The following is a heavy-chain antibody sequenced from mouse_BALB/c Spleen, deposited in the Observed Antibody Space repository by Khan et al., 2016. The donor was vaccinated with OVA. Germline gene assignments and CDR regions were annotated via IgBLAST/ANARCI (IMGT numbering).Heavy chain of an antibody. V-gene: IGHV2-6-4*01. CDR3: ARAYYRYDGYYAMDY. Sequence: QVQLKESGPGLVAPSQSLSITCTVSGFSLSSYNIHWVRQPPGKGLEWLGMIWGGGGTDYNSTLKSRLSISKDNSKSKVSLKMNSRQTDDSDMYFCARAYYRYDGYYAMDYWGQGTSVTVSA. D-gene: IGHD2-14*01. CDR2: IWGGGGT. CDR1: GFSLSSYN. J-gene: IGHJ4*01.